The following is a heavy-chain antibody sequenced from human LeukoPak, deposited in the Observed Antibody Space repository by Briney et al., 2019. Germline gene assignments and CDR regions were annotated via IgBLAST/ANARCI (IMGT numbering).Heavy chain of an antibody. CDR1: GFTFRSYE. CDR2: ISGSGDRT. CDR3: ATVPTTLYDYYGMDV. Sequence: GGSLRLSCAASGFTFRSYEMSWVRQAPGKGLEWVSGISGSGDRTCYADSVKGRFTISRDNSKNTLYLQMNSLRAEDTAVYYCATVPTTLYDYYGMDVWGQGTTVTVSS. J-gene: IGHJ6*02. V-gene: IGHV3-23*01. D-gene: IGHD1-1*01.